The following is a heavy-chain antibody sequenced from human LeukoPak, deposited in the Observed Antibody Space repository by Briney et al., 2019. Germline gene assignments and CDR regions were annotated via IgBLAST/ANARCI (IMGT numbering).Heavy chain of an antibody. V-gene: IGHV4-34*01. CDR2: INHSGST. CDR1: WGSFSGSY. Sequence: PSATLPLTRGVYWGSFSGSYWSWIPPPPRKGLGWIGEINHSGSTNYNPSLKSRVTISVDTSKNQFSLKLSSVAVADSAGYYCARNSYWGLYWGQGTLVTASS. J-gene: IGHJ4*02. D-gene: IGHD7-27*01. CDR3: ARNSYWGLY.